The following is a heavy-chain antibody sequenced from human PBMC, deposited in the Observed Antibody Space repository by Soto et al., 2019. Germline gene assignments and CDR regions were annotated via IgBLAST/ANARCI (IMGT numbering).Heavy chain of an antibody. CDR3: ATSGIAAACTGGDYYFAY. D-gene: IGHD6-13*01. Sequence: ASVKVSCKASGYTFTSYGISWVRQAPGQGLEWMGWISAYNGNTNYAQKLQGRVAMTTDTSTSTAYMELRSLRSDDTAVYYCATSGIAAACTGGDYYFAYWRPGTLVPVSS. V-gene: IGHV1-18*01. CDR2: ISAYNGNT. J-gene: IGHJ4*02. CDR1: GYTFTSYG.